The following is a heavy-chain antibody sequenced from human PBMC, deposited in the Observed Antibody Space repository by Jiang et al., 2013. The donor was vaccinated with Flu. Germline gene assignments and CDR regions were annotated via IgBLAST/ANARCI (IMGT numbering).Heavy chain of an antibody. D-gene: IGHD4-17*01. V-gene: IGHV3-30*04. J-gene: IGHJ3*01. CDR3: ARGFTGFDFRPRFRLR. CDR2: ISYDGSND. Sequence: VQLLESGGGVVQPGRSLRLSCAASGFTFRSHTMHWVRRAPGKGLEWVAFISYDGSNDYYTDSVKGRFTISRDNSKNTLYLRMNSLRADDTAMYYCARGFTGFDFRPRFRLRRGHG. CDR1: GFTFRSHT.